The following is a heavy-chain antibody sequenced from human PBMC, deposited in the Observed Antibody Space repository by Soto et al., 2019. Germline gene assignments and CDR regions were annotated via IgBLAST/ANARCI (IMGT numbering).Heavy chain of an antibody. J-gene: IGHJ4*02. Sequence: EVQLLESGGGLVQPGGSLTLSCATSGFTFSSYAMVWVRQAAEKGLEWVASISNNGNTAYYADSVKGLFTISSGNYENTLYLQMNGLRADDTALYFCAKSRVFIGAIVTLLDSWGQGTQVTVSS. V-gene: IGHV3-23*01. CDR3: AKSRVFIGAIVTLLDS. CDR2: ISNNGNTA. D-gene: IGHD3-16*02. CDR1: GFTFSSYA.